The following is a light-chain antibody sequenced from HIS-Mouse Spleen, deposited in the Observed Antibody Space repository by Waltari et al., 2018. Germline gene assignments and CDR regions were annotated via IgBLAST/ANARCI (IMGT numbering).Light chain of an antibody. Sequence: SYVLTPPPSVSVAPGKTASITCGGNNIGRKSVHWYQQKPRQAPALVVYDDRDRPSGIPERFSGSNSGNTATLTISRVEAGDEADYYCQVWDSSSDHPYVFGTGTKVTVL. CDR1: NIGRKS. CDR3: QVWDSSSDHPYV. J-gene: IGLJ1*01. V-gene: IGLV3-21*03. CDR2: DDR.